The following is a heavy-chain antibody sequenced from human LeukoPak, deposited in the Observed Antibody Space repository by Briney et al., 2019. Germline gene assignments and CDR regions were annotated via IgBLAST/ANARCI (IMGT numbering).Heavy chain of an antibody. J-gene: IGHJ3*02. CDR2: IYYSGST. CDR3: ARDSFYRTNGICYPLNALDI. CDR1: GGSISSGSYY. Sequence: SQTLSLTCTVSGGSISSGSYYWSWIRQHPGKGLEWIGYIYYSGSTYYNPSLTSRVTISVDSSKNQFSLKLSSVTAADTAVYYCARDSFYRTNGICYPLNALDIWGQGTMVTVSS. V-gene: IGHV4-31*03. D-gene: IGHD2-8*01.